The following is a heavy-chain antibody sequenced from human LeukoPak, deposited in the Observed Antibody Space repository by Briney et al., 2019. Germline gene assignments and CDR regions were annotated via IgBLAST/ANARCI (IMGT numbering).Heavy chain of an antibody. CDR1: GGSISSYY. CDR2: IYSSGRT. V-gene: IGHV4-59*01. Sequence: SETLSLTCTVSGGSISSYYWSWIRQPPGKGLDWIGYIYSSGRTNYNPSLKSRVNISVDTSKNQFSLKLSSVTAADTAVYYCARDRGRWLRTDAFDIWGQGTMVTVSS. J-gene: IGHJ3*02. CDR3: ARDRGRWLRTDAFDI. D-gene: IGHD5-24*01.